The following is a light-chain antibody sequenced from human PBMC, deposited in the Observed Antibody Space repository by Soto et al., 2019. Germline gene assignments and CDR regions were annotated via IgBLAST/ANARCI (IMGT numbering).Light chain of an antibody. CDR3: ASYTTSSTYV. CDR2: DVS. Sequence: QSALTQPASVSGSPGQSIAISCTGTSRDVGAFNYVSWYQQHPGKAPKFMIFDVSSRPSGVSDRFSGSKSGNTASLTISGLQTEDEADYYCASYTTSSTYVFGTGTQLTVL. V-gene: IGLV2-14*03. J-gene: IGLJ1*01. CDR1: SRDVGAFNY.